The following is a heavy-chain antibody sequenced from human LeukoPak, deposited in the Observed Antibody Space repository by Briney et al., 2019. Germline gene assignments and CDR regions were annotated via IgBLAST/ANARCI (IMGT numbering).Heavy chain of an antibody. CDR3: AKDEYCSGGSCYPEYFQH. D-gene: IGHD2-15*01. Sequence: QPGGSLRLSCAASGFTFSSYAMSWVRQAPGKGLEWVSAISGSGGSTYYADSVKGRFTISRDNSKNTLYLQMNSPRAEDTAVYYCAKDEYCSGGSCYPEYFQHWGQGTLVTVSS. V-gene: IGHV3-23*01. CDR2: ISGSGGST. CDR1: GFTFSSYA. J-gene: IGHJ1*01.